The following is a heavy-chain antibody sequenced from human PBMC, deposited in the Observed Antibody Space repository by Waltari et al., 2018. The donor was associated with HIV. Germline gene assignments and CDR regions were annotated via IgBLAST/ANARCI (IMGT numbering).Heavy chain of an antibody. Sequence: QVQMVESGGVVVQPGRSLRLSCAAFGLSFRSHGMHWVRQSPGKGLEWVALVSDDGTKRFYAESVKGRFIISRDNSKKTIDLQMNSLRPDDTGVYFCAKDSSRVLWFGESLASWGQGTLIRVSP. CDR3: AKDSSRVLWFGESLAS. CDR2: VSDDGTKR. J-gene: IGHJ4*02. D-gene: IGHD3-10*01. V-gene: IGHV3-30*18. CDR1: GLSFRSHG.